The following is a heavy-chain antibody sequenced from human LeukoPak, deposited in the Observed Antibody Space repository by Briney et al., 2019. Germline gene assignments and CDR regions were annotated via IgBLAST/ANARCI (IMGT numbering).Heavy chain of an antibody. J-gene: IGHJ4*02. CDR2: ISGSSSYM. Sequence: PGGSLRLSCAASGFTFSGSSMNWVRQAPGKGLEWVSSISGSSSYMYYADSVRGRFTISRDNAMNSLYLQMNSLRAEDTAVYYCAREGGWYAGFDYWGQGTLVTVSS. V-gene: IGHV3-21*01. D-gene: IGHD6-19*01. CDR1: GFTFSGSS. CDR3: AREGGWYAGFDY.